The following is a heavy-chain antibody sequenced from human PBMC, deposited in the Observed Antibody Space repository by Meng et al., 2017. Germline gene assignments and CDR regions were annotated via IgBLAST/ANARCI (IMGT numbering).Heavy chain of an antibody. D-gene: IGHD3-10*01. Sequence: SVKVSCKASGGTFSSYAISWVRQAPGQGLEWMGGIIPIFGTANYAQKFQGRVTITADKSTSTAYMELSSLRSEDTAVYYCARRAMVRGDIPDLGWFDPWGQGTLVTVSS. CDR2: IIPIFGTA. CDR3: ARRAMVRGDIPDLGWFDP. J-gene: IGHJ5*02. CDR1: GGTFSSYA. V-gene: IGHV1-69*06.